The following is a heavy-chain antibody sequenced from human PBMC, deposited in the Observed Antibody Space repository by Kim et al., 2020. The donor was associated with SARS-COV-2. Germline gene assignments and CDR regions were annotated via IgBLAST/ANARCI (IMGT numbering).Heavy chain of an antibody. V-gene: IGHV4-31*02. J-gene: IGHJ6*03. D-gene: IGHD6-13*01. CDR3: ARVSSLYYYYVDV. CDR2: IFYSGST. CDR1: GGSISDSGSY. Sequence: SETLSLTCSVSGGSISDSGSYWSWIRQRPGKGLEWIGYIFYSGSTYYNPSLESRLTISVDTSKNNFSLKLSSVTAEDTAVYYCARVSSLYYYYVDVWGKGTTVTVSS.